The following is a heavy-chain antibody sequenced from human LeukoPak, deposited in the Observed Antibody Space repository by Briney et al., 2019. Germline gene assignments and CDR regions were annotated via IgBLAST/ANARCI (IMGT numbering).Heavy chain of an antibody. Sequence: SETLSLTCTVSGGSISSGSYYWSWIRQPAGKGLEWIGRIYTSGSTNYNPSLKSRVTISVDTSKNQFSLKLSSVTAADTAVYYCAREGTTIFGVVTPYFDYWGQGTLVTVSS. J-gene: IGHJ4*02. CDR2: IYTSGST. D-gene: IGHD3-3*01. V-gene: IGHV4-61*02. CDR1: GGSISSGSYY. CDR3: AREGTTIFGVVTPYFDY.